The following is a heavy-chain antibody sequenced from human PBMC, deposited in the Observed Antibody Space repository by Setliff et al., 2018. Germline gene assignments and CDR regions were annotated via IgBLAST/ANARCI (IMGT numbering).Heavy chain of an antibody. CDR2: IYTSGST. CDR1: GGSVSSGSYY. Sequence: TLSLTCTVSGGSVSSGSYYWSWIRQPAGKGLEWIGRIYTSGSTNYNPSLKSRVAISVDTSKNQFSLRLSSVTAADTAVYYCAKEGYYDHFGYYHYYFDFWGQGTLVTVSS. J-gene: IGHJ4*02. V-gene: IGHV4-61*02. CDR3: AKEGYYDHFGYYHYYFDF. D-gene: IGHD3-22*01.